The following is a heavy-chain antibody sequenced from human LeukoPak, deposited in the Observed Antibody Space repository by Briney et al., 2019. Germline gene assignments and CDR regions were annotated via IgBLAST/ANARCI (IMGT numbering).Heavy chain of an antibody. CDR2: INSDGSST. CDR3: ARTPDTYDSSGYWSG. CDR1: GFTFSSYW. Sequence: GGSLRLSCAASGFTFSSYWMHWVRQAPGKGLVWVSRINSDGSSTSYAESVKGRFTISRDNAKNTLYLQMNSLRAEDTAVYYCARTPDTYDSSGYWSGWGQGTLVTVSS. V-gene: IGHV3-74*01. D-gene: IGHD3-22*01. J-gene: IGHJ4*02.